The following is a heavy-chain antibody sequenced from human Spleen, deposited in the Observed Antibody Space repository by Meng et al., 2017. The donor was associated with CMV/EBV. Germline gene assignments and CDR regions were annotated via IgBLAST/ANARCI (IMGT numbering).Heavy chain of an antibody. Sequence: GGSLRLSCAASGLTVSSNYMNWVRQAPGKGLEWVSVIYSGGNTFYADSVKGRFTISRDNAKNSVYLQMNSLRAEDTAVYYCARGPTYSSAWYSSHWGQGTLVTVSS. CDR2: IYSGGNT. J-gene: IGHJ4*02. V-gene: IGHV3-66*01. CDR3: ARGPTYSSAWYSSH. D-gene: IGHD6-19*01. CDR1: GLTVSSNY.